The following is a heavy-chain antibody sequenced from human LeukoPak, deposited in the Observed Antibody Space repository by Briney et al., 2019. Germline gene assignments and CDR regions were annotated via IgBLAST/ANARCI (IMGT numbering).Heavy chain of an antibody. V-gene: IGHV3-21*01. D-gene: IGHD2-2*01. J-gene: IGHJ4*02. Sequence: GGSLRLSCAASGFIFSSYSMNWVRQAPGKGLEWVSSISSSSSYIYYADSVKGRFTISRDNAKNSLYLQMNSLRAEDTAVYYCARAPSRSTSSSFDYWGQGTLVTVSS. CDR1: GFIFSSYS. CDR2: ISSSSSYI. CDR3: ARAPSRSTSSSFDY.